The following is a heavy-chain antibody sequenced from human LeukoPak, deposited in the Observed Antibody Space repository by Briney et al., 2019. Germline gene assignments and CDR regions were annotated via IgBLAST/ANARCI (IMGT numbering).Heavy chain of an antibody. V-gene: IGHV3-11*06. CDR1: GFTFSDYY. D-gene: IGHD3-3*01. CDR3: ARDTKRFQKYYLDY. J-gene: IGHJ4*02. CDR2: ISSSSSYT. Sequence: GGSLRLSCAASGFTFSDYYMSWIRQAPGKGLEWISYISSSSSYTNYADSVKGRFTISRDNAKNSLYLQMNSLRAEDTAVYYCARDTKRFQKYYLDYWVQGTLVTVSS.